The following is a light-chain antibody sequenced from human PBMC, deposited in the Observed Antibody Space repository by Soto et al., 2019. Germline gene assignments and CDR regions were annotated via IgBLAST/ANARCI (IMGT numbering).Light chain of an antibody. V-gene: IGLV2-8*01. J-gene: IGLJ1*01. Sequence: QSALTQPPSASGSPGQSVTISCTGTSSDVGGYKYVSWYQQHPGKAPKLMIFEGNKRPSGVPDRFSGSKSGNTASLTVSGLQAEDEADYYCSSYAGINNLGVFGTGTKVTVL. CDR2: EGN. CDR1: SSDVGGYKY. CDR3: SSYAGINNLGV.